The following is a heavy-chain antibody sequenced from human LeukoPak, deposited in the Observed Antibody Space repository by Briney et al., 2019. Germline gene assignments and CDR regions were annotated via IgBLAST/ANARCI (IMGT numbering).Heavy chain of an antibody. CDR3: AKGDVPTDYFDY. J-gene: IGHJ4*02. CDR1: GFPFSSFG. CDR2: MSYEGSNK. Sequence: GKSLRLSCAASGFPFSSFGMHWVRQAPGKGLEWVALMSYEGSNKHYAASVKGRFTISRDNSKNTLYLQMNSLRPEDTAVYYCAKGDVPTDYFDYWGQGTLVTVSS. V-gene: IGHV3-30*18.